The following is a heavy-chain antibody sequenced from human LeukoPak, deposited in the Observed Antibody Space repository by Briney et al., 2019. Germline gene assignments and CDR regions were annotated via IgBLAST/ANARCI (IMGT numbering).Heavy chain of an antibody. V-gene: IGHV3-30*02. CDR1: GFTFSSYA. CDR2: IQYDGSTK. D-gene: IGHD3-10*01. J-gene: IGHJ5*01. CDR3: AKSAMIRGVIGGNWFDS. Sequence: PGGSLRLSCAASGFTFSSYAMRWFRQAPGKGLEWVTFIQYDGSTKYYADSVRGRFTISRDNSKNTLYLQMNSLRAEDTAVYYCAKSAMIRGVIGGNWFDSWGQGTLVTVSS.